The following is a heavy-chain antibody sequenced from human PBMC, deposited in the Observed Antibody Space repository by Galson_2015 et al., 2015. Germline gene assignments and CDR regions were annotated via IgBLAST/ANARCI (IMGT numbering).Heavy chain of an antibody. V-gene: IGHV3-30-3*01. CDR2: ISYDGDTK. J-gene: IGHJ4*02. CDR3: ARDPSGSYTLAY. CDR1: GFTFRNYA. Sequence: SLRLSCAASGFTFRNYAMHWVRQAPGKGLEWVTVISYDGDTKYYADSVKGRFTISRDNSKNTLYLQMNSLRTEDTAVYFCARDPSGSYTLAYWGQAALVPVSS. D-gene: IGHD3-10*01.